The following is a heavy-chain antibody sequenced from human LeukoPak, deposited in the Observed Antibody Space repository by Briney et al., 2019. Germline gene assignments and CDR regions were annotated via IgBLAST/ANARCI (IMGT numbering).Heavy chain of an antibody. J-gene: IGHJ5*02. CDR3: ARSGYDKNWFDP. CDR1: GGTFSSYA. D-gene: IGHD5-12*01. CDR2: IIPIVGTA. Sequence: GASVKVSCKASGGTFSSYAISWVRQAPGQGLEWMGGIIPIVGTANYAQKFQGRVTITADESTSTAYMELSSLRSEDTAVYYCARSGYDKNWFDPWGQGTLVTVSS. V-gene: IGHV1-69*13.